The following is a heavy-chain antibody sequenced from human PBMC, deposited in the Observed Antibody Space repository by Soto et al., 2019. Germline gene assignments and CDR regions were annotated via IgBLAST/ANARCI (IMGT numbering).Heavy chain of an antibody. CDR1: GGSISSYY. V-gene: IGHV4-59*01. Sequence: SETLSLTCTVSGGSISSYYWSWIRQPPGKGLEWIGYIYYSGSTNYNPSLKSRVTISVDTSKNQFSLKLSSVTAADTAVYYCARNIYDSSFDPWGQGTLVTAPQ. CDR3: ARNIYDSSFDP. CDR2: IYYSGST. J-gene: IGHJ5*02. D-gene: IGHD3-22*01.